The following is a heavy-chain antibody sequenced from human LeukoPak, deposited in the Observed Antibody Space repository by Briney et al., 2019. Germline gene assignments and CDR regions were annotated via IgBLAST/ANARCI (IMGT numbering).Heavy chain of an antibody. V-gene: IGHV3-30*18. CDR2: ISYDGSNK. CDR3: ANLDGWFDP. Sequence: GGSLRLSCAASGFTFSSYGMHWVRQAPGKGLEWVAVISYDGSNKYYADSVKGRFTISRDNSENTLYLQMNSLRAEDTAVYYCANLDGWFDPWGQGTLVTVSS. D-gene: IGHD3-9*01. J-gene: IGHJ5*02. CDR1: GFTFSSYG.